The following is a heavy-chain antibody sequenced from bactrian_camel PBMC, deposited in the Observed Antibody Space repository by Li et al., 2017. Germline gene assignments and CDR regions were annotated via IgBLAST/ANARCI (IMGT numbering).Heavy chain of an antibody. CDR2: INNNGRST. D-gene: IGHD2*01. CDR1: KFTFSIYT. J-gene: IGHJ4*01. V-gene: IGHV3S31*01. CDR3: VTVLRYSGVFAGYNY. Sequence: VQLVESGGGLVQPGGSLRLSCAASKFTFSIYTMTWVRQAPGKGLEWVSTINNNGRSTYYANFVKGRFTISRDNAKNTLSLQMNSLKSEDTALYYCVTVLRYSGVFAGYNYWGQGTQVTVS.